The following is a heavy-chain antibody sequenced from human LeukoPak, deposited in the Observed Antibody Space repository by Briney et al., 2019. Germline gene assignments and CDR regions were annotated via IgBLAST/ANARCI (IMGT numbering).Heavy chain of an antibody. CDR1: GYTFTGCY. Sequence: GASVKVSCRASGYTFTGCYMHWVRQAPGQGLEWMGWINPNSGGTGCAQKFQGRVTVARDTSIGTAYMELSRLRSDDTAVYYCARVNYYYGSGSYSYYYGMDVWGQGTTVTVS. V-gene: IGHV1-2*02. D-gene: IGHD3-10*01. J-gene: IGHJ6*02. CDR2: INPNSGGT. CDR3: ARVNYYYGSGSYSYYYGMDV.